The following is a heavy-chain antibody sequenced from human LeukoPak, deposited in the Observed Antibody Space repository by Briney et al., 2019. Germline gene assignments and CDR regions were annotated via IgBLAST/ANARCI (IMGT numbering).Heavy chain of an antibody. CDR2: IWYDGSNK. J-gene: IGHJ4*02. D-gene: IGHD5-18*01. CDR3: ASSVQLWPDY. Sequence: GGSLRLSCVASGFTFSNYGIHWVRQAPGKGLEWVAVIWYDGSNKYYADSVKGRFTISRDNSKNTLYLQMNSLRAEDTAVYYCASSVQLWPDYRGQGTLVTVSS. CDR1: GFTFSNYG. V-gene: IGHV3-33*08.